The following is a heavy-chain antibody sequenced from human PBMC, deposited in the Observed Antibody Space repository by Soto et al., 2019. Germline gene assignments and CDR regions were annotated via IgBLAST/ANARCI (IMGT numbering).Heavy chain of an antibody. CDR3: TIVRVADSALDH. Sequence: GGSLRLSCVGSGFIFNNNGMHCVRQTPGKGLEWVAFMSYDGSDTFYADSVKGRFTISRDNSKNTLFLHMSNLRAEDTAMYYCTIVRVADSALDHWGQGTLVTVSS. D-gene: IGHD3-10*02. CDR1: GFIFNNNG. J-gene: IGHJ4*02. V-gene: IGHV3-30*02. CDR2: MSYDGSDT.